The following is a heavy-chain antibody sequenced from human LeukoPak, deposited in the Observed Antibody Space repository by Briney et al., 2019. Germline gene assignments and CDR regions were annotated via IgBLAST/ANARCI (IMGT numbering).Heavy chain of an antibody. CDR1: GFTFHTHG. J-gene: IGHJ4*02. Sequence: GGSLRLSCAASGFTFHTHGMYWVRQAPGKGLEWVSGISAASDKTYYIDSVKGRFIISRDNSKNTVYLQLNTLRPEDTAVYYCAKVRDWGGFDYWGQGTLVIVSS. CDR2: ISAASDKT. D-gene: IGHD3/OR15-3a*01. V-gene: IGHV3-23*01. CDR3: AKVRDWGGFDY.